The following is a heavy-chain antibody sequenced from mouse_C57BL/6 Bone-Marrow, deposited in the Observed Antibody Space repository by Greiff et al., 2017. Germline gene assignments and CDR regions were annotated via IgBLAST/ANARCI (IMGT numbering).Heavy chain of an antibody. CDR3: ARRDSSGPLAMDY. J-gene: IGHJ4*01. CDR1: GYTFTSYW. CDR2: IDPSDSYT. Sequence: QVQLQQPGAELVMPGASVKLSCKAFGYTFTSYWMHWVKQRPGQGFEWIGEIDPSDSYTNYNQKFKGKSTLTVDKSSSTAYLQLSSLTSEDSAVYYCARRDSSGPLAMDYWGQGTSVTVSS. D-gene: IGHD3-2*02. V-gene: IGHV1-69*01.